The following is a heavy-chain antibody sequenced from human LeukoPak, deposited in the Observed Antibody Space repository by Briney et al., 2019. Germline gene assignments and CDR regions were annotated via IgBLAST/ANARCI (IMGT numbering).Heavy chain of an antibody. CDR3: ARHGVLRYFDWLPAGGWFDP. D-gene: IGHD3-9*01. V-gene: IGHV3-48*01. CDR2: ISSSSSTI. Sequence: PGGSLRLSRAASGFTFSSYSMNWVRQAPGKGLEWVSYISSSSSTIYYADSVKGRFTISRDNAKNSLYLQMNSLRAEDTAVYYCARHGVLRYFDWLPAGGWFDPWGQGTLVTVSS. CDR1: GFTFSSYS. J-gene: IGHJ5*02.